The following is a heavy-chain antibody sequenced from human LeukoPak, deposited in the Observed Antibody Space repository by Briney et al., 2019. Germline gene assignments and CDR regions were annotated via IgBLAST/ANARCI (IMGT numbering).Heavy chain of an antibody. J-gene: IGHJ4*02. CDR1: GYTFTSYG. CDR3: ARDLEMATTQAEVLDY. CDR2: ISAYNGNT. Sequence: ASVKVSCKASGYTFTSYGISWVRQAPGQGLEWMGWISAYNGNTNYAQRLQGRVTMTTDTSTSTAYMELRSLRSDDTAVYYCARDLEMATTQAEVLDYWGQGTLVTVSS. V-gene: IGHV1-18*01. D-gene: IGHD5-24*01.